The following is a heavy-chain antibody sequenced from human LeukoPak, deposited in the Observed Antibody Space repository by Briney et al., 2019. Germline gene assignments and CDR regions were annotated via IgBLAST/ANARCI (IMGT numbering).Heavy chain of an antibody. CDR1: GGSISSGSYY. CDR2: IYTSGST. Sequence: PSETLSLTCTVSGGSISSGSYYWSWIRQPAGKGLEWIGRIYTSGSTNYNPSLKSRVTISVDTSKNQFSLKLSSMTAADTAVYYCARDYPQLYSGSKGAFDIWGQGTMVTVSS. CDR3: ARDYPQLYSGSKGAFDI. D-gene: IGHD1-26*01. J-gene: IGHJ3*02. V-gene: IGHV4-61*02.